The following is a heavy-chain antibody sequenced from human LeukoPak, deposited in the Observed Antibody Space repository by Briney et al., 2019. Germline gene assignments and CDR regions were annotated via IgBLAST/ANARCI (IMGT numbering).Heavy chain of an antibody. D-gene: IGHD6-13*01. Sequence: SETLSLTCTVSGGSLSSSSYYWGWIRQPPGKGLAWIGYIYYSGSTNYNPFLKSRVTRSVDTSKNQFSLKLSSVTAADTAVYYCALGSGIAAAGRDYNWFDPWGQGTLVTVSS. J-gene: IGHJ5*02. CDR2: IYYSGST. V-gene: IGHV4-61*05. CDR1: GGSLSSSSYY. CDR3: ALGSGIAAAGRDYNWFDP.